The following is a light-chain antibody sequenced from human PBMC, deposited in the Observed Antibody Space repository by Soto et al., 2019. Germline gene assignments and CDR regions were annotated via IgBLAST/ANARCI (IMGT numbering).Light chain of an antibody. CDR2: TNN. J-gene: IGLJ2*01. CDR1: NSNIGDNT. Sequence: QSVLTQPPSASGTPGQRITISCSGSNSNIGDNTVNWFQQLPGMAPRLLISTNNQRPSGVPDRFTASKSGTSGSLAISGLQSEDEADYYCASWDDKLNGVVFSGGTKLTVL. V-gene: IGLV1-44*01. CDR3: ASWDDKLNGVV.